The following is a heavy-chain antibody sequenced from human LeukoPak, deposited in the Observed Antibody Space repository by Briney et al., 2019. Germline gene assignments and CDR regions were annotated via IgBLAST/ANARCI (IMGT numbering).Heavy chain of an antibody. CDR2: ISSSSSTI. CDR1: GFTFSSYS. J-gene: IGHJ4*02. CDR3: AKARERIAAAAGCLDY. Sequence: PGGSLRLSCAASGFTFSSYSMNWVRQAPGKGLEWVSYISSSSSTIYYADSVKGRFTISRDNAKNSLYLQMNSLRAEDTALYYCAKARERIAAAAGCLDYWGQGTLVTVSS. D-gene: IGHD6-13*01. V-gene: IGHV3-48*04.